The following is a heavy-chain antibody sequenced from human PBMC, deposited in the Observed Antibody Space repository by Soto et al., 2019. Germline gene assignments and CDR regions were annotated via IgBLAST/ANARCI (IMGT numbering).Heavy chain of an antibody. Sequence: SETLSLTCAVYGGSFSGYYWSWIRQPPGKGLEWIGEINHSGSTNYNPSLKSRVTISVDTSKNQFSLKLSSVTAADTAVYYCARLGTTYYYDSSGLWGRGTLVTVSS. J-gene: IGHJ4*02. CDR3: ARLGTTYYYDSSGL. CDR1: GGSFSGYY. CDR2: INHSGST. V-gene: IGHV4-34*01. D-gene: IGHD3-22*01.